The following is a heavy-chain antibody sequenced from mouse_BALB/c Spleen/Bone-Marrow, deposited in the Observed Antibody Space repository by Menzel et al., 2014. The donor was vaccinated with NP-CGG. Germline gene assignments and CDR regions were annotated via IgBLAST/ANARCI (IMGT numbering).Heavy chain of an antibody. CDR3: ARGGSSRAWFAY. V-gene: IGHV2-9*02. J-gene: IGHJ3*01. D-gene: IGHD1-1*01. CDR1: EFSLTSYG. CDR2: IWAGGST. Sequence: QVQLQQSGPGLVAPSQSLSITCTVSEFSLTSYGVHWVRQPPGKGLEWLGVIWAGGSTNYNSAFMSRLSISKDNSKSQVFLKMNSLQTEDTAMYYCARGGSSRAWFAYWGQGTLVTVSA.